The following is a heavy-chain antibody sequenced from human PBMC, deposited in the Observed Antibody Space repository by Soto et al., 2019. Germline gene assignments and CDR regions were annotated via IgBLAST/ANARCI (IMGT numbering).Heavy chain of an antibody. CDR3: ARDQWDTAMDTIDY. CDR1: GVTFSSYA. Sequence: PGGSLRLSCAASGVTFSSYAMHWVRQAPGKGLEWVAVISYDGSNKYYADSVKGRFTISRDNSKNTLYLQMNGLRAEDTAVYYCARDQWDTAMDTIDYWGQGTLVTVSS. J-gene: IGHJ4*02. CDR2: ISYDGSNK. D-gene: IGHD5-18*01. V-gene: IGHV3-30-3*01.